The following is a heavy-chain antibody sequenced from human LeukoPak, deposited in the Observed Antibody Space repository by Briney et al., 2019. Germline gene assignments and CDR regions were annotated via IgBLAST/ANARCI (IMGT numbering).Heavy chain of an antibody. CDR3: ARGLGLVAATFYYGMDV. V-gene: IGHV1-69*15. CDR1: GCAFSSYT. CDR2: IIPIFGTA. D-gene: IGHD5-12*01. J-gene: IGHJ6*02. Sequence: ASVTLSFKSSGCAFSSYTFSWGWKAPGQGLERKGSIIPIFGTANYAQKFKGRVTITADESTSKSYMELSCLRAEDTAVYYCARGLGLVAATFYYGMDVWGQGTTVTVSS.